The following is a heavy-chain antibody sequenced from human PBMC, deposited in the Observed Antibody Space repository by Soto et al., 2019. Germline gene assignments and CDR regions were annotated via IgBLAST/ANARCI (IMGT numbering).Heavy chain of an antibody. V-gene: IGHV4-34*01. J-gene: IGHJ3*02. CDR1: GGSFSGYY. CDR3: ASLGMYYDILTGYPSALLDAFDI. CDR2: INHSGST. Sequence: SETLSLTCAVYGGSFSGYYWSWIRQPPGKGLEWIGEINHSGSTNYNPSLKSRVTISVDTSKNQFSLKLSSVTAADTAVYYCASLGMYYDILTGYPSALLDAFDIWGQGTMVTVSS. D-gene: IGHD3-9*01.